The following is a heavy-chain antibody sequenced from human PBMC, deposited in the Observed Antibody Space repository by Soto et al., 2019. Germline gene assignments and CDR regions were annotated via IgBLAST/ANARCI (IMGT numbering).Heavy chain of an antibody. CDR3: ASGNALEV. J-gene: IGHJ3*01. CDR2: TYYRSKWFH. V-gene: IGHV6-1*01. Sequence: QGQLQQSGPGLVKPSQTLSLTCAISGDSVSSDITSWNWIRQSPSRGLEWLGRTYYRSKWFHAYAAAVKRRITINPDTSKNQFSLELKSRTPEDTAVYYRASGNALEVWGQGTVVTVSS. CDR1: GDSVSSDITS.